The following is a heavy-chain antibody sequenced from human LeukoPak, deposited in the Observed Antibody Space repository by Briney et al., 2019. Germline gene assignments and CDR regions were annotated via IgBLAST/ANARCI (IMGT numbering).Heavy chain of an antibody. CDR3: ATDVLRFLEWCPPPEGLDADY. V-gene: IGHV3-30-3*01. CDR2: ISYDGSNK. Sequence: GRSLRLSCAASGFTFSSYAMHWVRQAPGKGLEWVAVISYDGSNKYYADSVKGRFTISRDNAKNSLYLQMNSLRAEDTAVYYCATDVLRFLEWCPPPEGLDADYWGQGTLVTVSS. CDR1: GFTFSSYA. D-gene: IGHD3-3*01. J-gene: IGHJ4*02.